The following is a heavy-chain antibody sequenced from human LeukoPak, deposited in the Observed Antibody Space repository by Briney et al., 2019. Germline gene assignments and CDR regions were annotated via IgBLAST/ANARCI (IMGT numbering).Heavy chain of an antibody. CDR1: GFTLSSYW. J-gene: IGHJ4*02. CDR2: ISSDGSST. V-gene: IGHV3-74*01. Sequence: PGGSLRLSCAASGFTLSSYWMHWVRQVPGKGLVWVSRISSDGSSTSYADSVKGRFTVSRDNAKNTLYLQMNSLRAEDTAVYYCSRGPNSATSNYYCGDFWGQGALVTVSS. CDR3: SRGPNSATSNYYCGDF. D-gene: IGHD3-22*01.